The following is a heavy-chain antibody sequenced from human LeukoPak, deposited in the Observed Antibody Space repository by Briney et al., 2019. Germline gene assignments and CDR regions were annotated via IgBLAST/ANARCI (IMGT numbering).Heavy chain of an antibody. CDR3: ARVWGYTYGYFDY. J-gene: IGHJ4*02. CDR2: IYHSGTA. D-gene: IGHD5-18*01. CDR1: GGSINAYY. V-gene: IGHV4-59*08. Sequence: PSETLSLTCTVSGGSINAYYWSWIRQPPGKGLEWIGSIYHSGTAYYNPSLNSRVTISVDTSKNQFSLKLNSVTAADTAVYYCARVWGYTYGYFDYWGQGTLVTVSS.